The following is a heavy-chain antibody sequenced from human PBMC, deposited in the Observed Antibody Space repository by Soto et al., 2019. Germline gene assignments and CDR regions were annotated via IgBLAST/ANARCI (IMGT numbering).Heavy chain of an antibody. CDR1: GFTVSTYY. CDR3: ARGRSASSDFDS. Sequence: EVQLVESGGGLVQPGGSLRLSCAASGFTVSTYYMNWVRQAPGEGLEWVSVVYSGGTTYYADSVRGRFTISRDNSKSTLFLQMNSLRAEDTAVNYCARGRSASSDFDSWGQGTRVTVSS. CDR2: VYSGGTT. V-gene: IGHV3-66*01. J-gene: IGHJ4*02. D-gene: IGHD3-10*01.